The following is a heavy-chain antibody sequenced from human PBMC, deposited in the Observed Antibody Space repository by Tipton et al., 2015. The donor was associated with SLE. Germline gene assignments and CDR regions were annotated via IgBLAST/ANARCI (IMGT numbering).Heavy chain of an antibody. Sequence: TLSLTCAVYGGSFSGYYWSWFRQPPGKGLEWIGEINHSGSTNYNPSPKSRVTISVDTSKNQFSLKLSSVTAADTAVYYCGVGDYGGAFDIWGQGTMVTVSS. CDR2: INHSGST. CDR1: GGSFSGYY. CDR3: GVGDYGGAFDI. D-gene: IGHD4-17*01. V-gene: IGHV4-34*01. J-gene: IGHJ3*02.